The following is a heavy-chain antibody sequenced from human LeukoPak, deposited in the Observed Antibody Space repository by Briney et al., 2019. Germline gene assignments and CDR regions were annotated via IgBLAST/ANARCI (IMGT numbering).Heavy chain of an antibody. J-gene: IGHJ4*02. Sequence: ASVKVSCKASGYTFTSYAMHWVRQAPGQRLEWMGWINAGNGNTKYSREFQGRVTITRDTSASTAYMELSSLRSEDMAVYYCARSSSSWYMAIDYWGQGTLVTVSS. D-gene: IGHD6-13*01. V-gene: IGHV1-3*03. CDR2: INAGNGNT. CDR3: ARSSSSWYMAIDY. CDR1: GYTFTSYA.